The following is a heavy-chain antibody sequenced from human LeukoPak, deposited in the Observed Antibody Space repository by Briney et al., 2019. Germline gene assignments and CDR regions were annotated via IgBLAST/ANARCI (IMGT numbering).Heavy chain of an antibody. V-gene: IGHV4-59*01. Sequence: PSETLSLTCTVSGGSISSYYWSWIRQPPGKGLEWIGYIYYSGSTNYNPSLKSRVTISVDTSKNQFSLKLSSVTAADTAVYYCAREDIAAACTINWFDPWGQGTLVTVSS. CDR1: GGSISSYY. CDR3: AREDIAAACTINWFDP. D-gene: IGHD6-13*01. J-gene: IGHJ5*02. CDR2: IYYSGST.